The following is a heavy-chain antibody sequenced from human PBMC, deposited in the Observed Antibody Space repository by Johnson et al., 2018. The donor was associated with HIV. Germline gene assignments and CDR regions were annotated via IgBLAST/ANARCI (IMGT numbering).Heavy chain of an antibody. CDR2: ISGSGGST. D-gene: IGHD1-26*01. Sequence: VQLVESGGALIQPGGSLRLSCAASGLTVSTNSLIWVRQAPGKGLEWVSGISGSGGSTNYADSVKGRFTISRDNSKNTLYLQMNSLRAEDTAVYYCAMERMGGFDIWGQGTMVTVSS. J-gene: IGHJ3*02. V-gene: IGHV3-23*04. CDR1: GLTVSTNS. CDR3: AMERMGGFDI.